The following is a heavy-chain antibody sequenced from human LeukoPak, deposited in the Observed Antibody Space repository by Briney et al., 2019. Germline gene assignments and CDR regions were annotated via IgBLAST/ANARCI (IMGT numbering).Heavy chain of an antibody. J-gene: IGHJ4*02. CDR2: IRYDGSNK. Sequence: GGSLRLSCAASGFTFNTYDMHWVRQAPGKGLEWVAFIRYDGSNKYYADSVRGRFTISRDNAKNSLYLQMNSLRAEDTAVYYCARADYYGSGNYYTSDYWGQGTLVTVSS. V-gene: IGHV3-30*02. D-gene: IGHD3-10*01. CDR3: ARADYYGSGNYYTSDY. CDR1: GFTFNTYD.